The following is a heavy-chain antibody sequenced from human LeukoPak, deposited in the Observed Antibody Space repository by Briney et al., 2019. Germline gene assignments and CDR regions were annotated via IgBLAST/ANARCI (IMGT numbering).Heavy chain of an antibody. V-gene: IGHV3-33*01. J-gene: IGHJ4*02. CDR1: GFTFRNYG. CDR2: IWFDGSKN. CDR3: ARYNSGTIDY. Sequence: PGESLRLSCAASGFTFRNYGMHWVRQAPGKGLEWVAIIWFDGSKNNYADSVKGRFTISRDNSKNTVFLQLDSLRAEDTAVYYCARYNSGTIDYWGQGTPVTVSS. D-gene: IGHD1-1*01.